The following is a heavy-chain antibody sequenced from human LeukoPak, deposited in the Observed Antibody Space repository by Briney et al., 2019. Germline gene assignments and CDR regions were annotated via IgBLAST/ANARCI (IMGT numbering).Heavy chain of an antibody. D-gene: IGHD3-22*01. J-gene: IGHJ6*03. Sequence: GGSLRLSCAASGFTFSTYAMNWVRQAPGKGLEWVSTINHNGGNTYYADSVKGRFTISRDNSKNTLYLQMNSLRAEDTAVYYCARAGSSGYYYPYYYMDVWGKGTTVTISS. CDR2: INHNGGNT. CDR1: GFTFSTYA. V-gene: IGHV3-23*01. CDR3: ARAGSSGYYYPYYYMDV.